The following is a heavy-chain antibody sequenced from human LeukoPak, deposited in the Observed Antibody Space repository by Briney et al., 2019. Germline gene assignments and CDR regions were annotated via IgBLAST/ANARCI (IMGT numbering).Heavy chain of an antibody. J-gene: IGHJ5*01. CDR1: GLTLQTYG. Sequence: GRSLRPSCSASGLTLQTYGMNRVPQAPRKEPDWVSYVSGINSIKYVAYSVKGRFTISRDNAQNSLYLQMSRLRDEETAVYNCARDRWFDSWGQGTLVTVS. V-gene: IGHV3-48*02. CDR2: VSGINSIK. CDR3: ARDRWFDS.